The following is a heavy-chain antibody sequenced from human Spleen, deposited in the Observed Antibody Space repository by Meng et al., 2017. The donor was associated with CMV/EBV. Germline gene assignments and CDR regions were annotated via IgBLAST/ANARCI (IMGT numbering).Heavy chain of an antibody. CDR3: ARMYSGYDYEYYFDY. Sequence: SETLSLTCTVSGYSISSGDYWGWIRHPPGKGLEWIGSIYQSGSTYYNPSLKSRVTISVDKSKNQFSLKLCSVTAAHTAVYYCARMYSGYDYEYYFDYWGQGTLVTVSS. D-gene: IGHD5-12*01. J-gene: IGHJ4*02. CDR1: GYSISSGDY. V-gene: IGHV4-38-2*02. CDR2: IYQSGST.